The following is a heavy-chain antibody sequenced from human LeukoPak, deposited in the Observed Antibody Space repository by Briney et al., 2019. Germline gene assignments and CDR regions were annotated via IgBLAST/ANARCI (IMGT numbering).Heavy chain of an antibody. V-gene: IGHV3-21*04. CDR3: AKDLCLSNGDYEGDAFDI. J-gene: IGHJ3*02. D-gene: IGHD4-17*01. CDR2: ISSSSSYI. CDR1: GFTFSSYS. Sequence: GGSLRLSCAASGFTFSSYSMNWVRQAPGKGLEWVSSISSSSSYIYYADSVKGRFTISRDNSKNTLYLQMNSLRAEDTAVYYCAKDLCLSNGDYEGDAFDIWGQGTMVTVSS.